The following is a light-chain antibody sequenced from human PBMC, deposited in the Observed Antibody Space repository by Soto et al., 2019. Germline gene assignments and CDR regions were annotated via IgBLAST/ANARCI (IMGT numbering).Light chain of an antibody. CDR2: AAS. Sequence: EILMTQSPATLSVSPGERDTLSCRASQSVSSELAWYQQKPGQPPRLLIYAASARATGIPARVSGSGSGTEFTLTISSLQSEDVAVYYCYQYFSTPLTFGGGTKVDIK. CDR1: QSVSSE. V-gene: IGKV3-15*01. J-gene: IGKJ4*01. CDR3: YQYFSTPLT.